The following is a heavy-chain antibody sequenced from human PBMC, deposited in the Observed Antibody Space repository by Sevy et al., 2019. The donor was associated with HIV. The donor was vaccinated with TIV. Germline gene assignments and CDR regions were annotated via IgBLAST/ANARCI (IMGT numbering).Heavy chain of an antibody. J-gene: IGHJ3*02. V-gene: IGHV3-43D*03. D-gene: IGHD3-10*01. CDR1: GFTFDDYA. CDR3: AKDLTPQRGGGFGELPTHDAFDI. CDR2: ISWDGDST. Sequence: GGSLRLSCAASGFTFDDYAMHWVRQTPGKGLEWVSLISWDGDSTYYADSVKGRFTISRDNSKNSLYLQMNSLRARDTALYYCAKDLTPQRGGGFGELPTHDAFDIWGQGTMVTVSS.